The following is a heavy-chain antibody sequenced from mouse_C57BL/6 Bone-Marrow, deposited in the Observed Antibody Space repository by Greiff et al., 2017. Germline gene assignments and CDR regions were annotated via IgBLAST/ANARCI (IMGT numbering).Heavy chain of an antibody. D-gene: IGHD2-4*01. CDR2: INYDGSST. V-gene: IGHV5-16*01. J-gene: IGHJ3*01. Sequence: EVKLVESEGGLVQPGSSMTLSCTASGFTFSDYYMAWVRQVPEKGLEWVANINYDGSSTYYLDSLKSRFIISRDNAKNILYLQMSSLKSEDTATYYCARDDYDGGFAYWGQGTLVTVSA. CDR1: GFTFSDYY. CDR3: ARDDYDGGFAY.